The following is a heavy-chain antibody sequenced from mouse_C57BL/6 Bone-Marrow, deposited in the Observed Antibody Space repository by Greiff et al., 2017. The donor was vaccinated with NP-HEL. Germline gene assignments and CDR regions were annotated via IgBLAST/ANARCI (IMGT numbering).Heavy chain of an antibody. Sequence: VQLQQSGPELVKPGASVKISCKASGYAFSSSWMNWVKQRTGKGLEWIGRIYPGDGDTNYNGKFKGKATLTADKSSSTAYMQLSSLTSEDSAVYFCARRHGWYFDVWGTGTTVTVSS. CDR1: GYAFSSSW. J-gene: IGHJ1*03. CDR2: IYPGDGDT. CDR3: ARRHGWYFDV. V-gene: IGHV1-82*01. D-gene: IGHD3-2*01.